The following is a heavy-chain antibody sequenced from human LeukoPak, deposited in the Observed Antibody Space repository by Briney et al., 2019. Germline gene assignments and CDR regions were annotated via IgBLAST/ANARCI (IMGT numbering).Heavy chain of an antibody. J-gene: IGHJ4*02. CDR2: IHYSGSA. CDR1: GGSISSYY. Sequence: SETLSLTRTVSGGSISSYYWSWIRQPPGKGLEWIGYIHYSGSANYNPSLKSRVTISVATSKNLFSLKLTSVTAADTAVYYCARGSSPGRYYFDYWGQGTLVTVSS. D-gene: IGHD2-2*01. V-gene: IGHV4-59*01. CDR3: ARGSSPGRYYFDY.